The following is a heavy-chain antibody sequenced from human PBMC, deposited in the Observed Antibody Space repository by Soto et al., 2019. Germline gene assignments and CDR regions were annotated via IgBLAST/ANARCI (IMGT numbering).Heavy chain of an antibody. CDR1: GFTFSSYA. J-gene: IGHJ4*02. CDR3: ARVNTIIVVVITPLDY. Sequence: QVQLVESGGGVVQPGRSLRLSCAASGFTFSSYAMHWVRQAPGKGLEWVAVISYDGSNKYYADSVKGRFTISRDNSKNTLYLQMNSLRAEDTAVYYCARVNTIIVVVITPLDYWGQGTLVTVSS. D-gene: IGHD3-22*01. V-gene: IGHV3-30-3*01. CDR2: ISYDGSNK.